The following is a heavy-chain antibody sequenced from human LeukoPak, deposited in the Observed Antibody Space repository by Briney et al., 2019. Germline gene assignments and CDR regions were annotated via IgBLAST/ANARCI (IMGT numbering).Heavy chain of an antibody. V-gene: IGHV5-10-1*01. CDR3: ARARGDHYSFDY. D-gene: IGHD3-10*01. CDR1: GYSFTSYW. J-gene: IGHJ4*02. Sequence: GESLRISCKGYGYSFTSYWIIWVRQMPGKGLEWMGRIDPSDSYTNYSPSLQGHVTISADKSISAAYLHWSNLKASDTAMYYCARARGDHYSFDYWGQGTVVTVSS. CDR2: IDPSDSYT.